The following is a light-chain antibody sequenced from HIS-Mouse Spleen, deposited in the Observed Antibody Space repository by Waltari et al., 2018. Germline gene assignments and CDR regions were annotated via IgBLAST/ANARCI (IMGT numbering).Light chain of an antibody. Sequence: QSALTQPASVSGSPGQSITISCTGTSSDVGRYNLVSWYQPHPGKAPKLMIYEGSKRPSGVSNRCSGSKSGNTASLTISGLQAEDEADYYCCSYAGSSTWVFGGGTKLTVL. CDR3: CSYAGSSTWV. V-gene: IGLV2-23*01. CDR1: SSDVGRYNL. J-gene: IGLJ3*02. CDR2: EGS.